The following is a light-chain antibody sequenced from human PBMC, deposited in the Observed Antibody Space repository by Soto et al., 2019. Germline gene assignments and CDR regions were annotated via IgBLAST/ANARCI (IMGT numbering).Light chain of an antibody. CDR1: SSDVGAYGY. CDR2: EVN. Sequence: QSALTQPASVSGSPGQSITISCTGTSSDVGAYGYVSWYQQHPGKSPKIIIYEVNNRPSGLSNRFSGSKSGNTASLTISGLQAEDEADYYCSSYTTSNTWVFGGGTKLTVL. CDR3: SSYTTSNTWV. V-gene: IGLV2-14*01. J-gene: IGLJ3*02.